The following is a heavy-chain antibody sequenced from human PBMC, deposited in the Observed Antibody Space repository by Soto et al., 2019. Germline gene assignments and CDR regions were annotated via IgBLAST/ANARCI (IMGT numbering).Heavy chain of an antibody. V-gene: IGHV3-33*01. J-gene: IGHJ6*02. CDR3: ARSHCSSTSCYYYYYGMDV. Sequence: PGGSLRLSCAASGFTFSSYGLHWVRQAPGTGLEWVAVIWYDGSNKYYADSVKGRFTIPRDNSKNTLYLQMNSLRAEDTAVYYCARSHCSSTSCYYYYYGMDVWGQGTTVTVSS. CDR2: IWYDGSNK. CDR1: GFTFSSYG. D-gene: IGHD2-2*01.